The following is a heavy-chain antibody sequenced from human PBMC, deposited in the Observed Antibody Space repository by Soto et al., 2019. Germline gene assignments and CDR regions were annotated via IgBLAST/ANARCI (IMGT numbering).Heavy chain of an antibody. CDR1: GYSLTDLS. J-gene: IGHJ4*02. CDR3: ARVQGVATVFDY. Sequence: GASVKVSCKVSGYSLTDLSMHWVRQAPGKGLEWMGGFDPEDGETIYAQKFQGRVTMTRDTSTSTVYMELSSLRSEDTAVYYCARVQGVATVFDYWGQGTLVTVSS. CDR2: FDPEDGET. V-gene: IGHV1-24*01. D-gene: IGHD5-12*01.